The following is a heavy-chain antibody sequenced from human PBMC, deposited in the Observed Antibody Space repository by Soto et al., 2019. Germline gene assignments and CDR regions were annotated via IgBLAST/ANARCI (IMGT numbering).Heavy chain of an antibody. CDR2: FNPESGGT. J-gene: IGHJ4*02. V-gene: IGHV1-2*02. Sequence: GASVKVSCKVSGYTLTALSMHWVRQAPGKGLEWMGCFNPESGGTIYAQKFQGRVTMTRDTSISTAYMELSRLRSDDTAVYYCARSSDIVVVPAALDYWGQGTLVTVSS. CDR3: ARSSDIVVVPAALDY. D-gene: IGHD2-2*01. CDR1: GYTLTALS.